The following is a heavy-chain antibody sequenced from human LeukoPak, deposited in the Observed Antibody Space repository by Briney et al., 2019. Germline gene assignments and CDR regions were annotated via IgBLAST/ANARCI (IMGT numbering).Heavy chain of an antibody. V-gene: IGHV1-69*04. CDR1: GGTFSSYA. D-gene: IGHD2-21*01. J-gene: IGHJ4*02. Sequence: GASVKVSCKASGGTFSSYAISWVRQAPGQGLEWMGRIIPILGIANYAQKFQGRVTITADKSTSTAYMELSRLISDDTAVYYCATHCGGGSCYFYKFDYWGQGTQVTVSS. CDR2: IIPILGIA. CDR3: ATHCGGGSCYFYKFDY.